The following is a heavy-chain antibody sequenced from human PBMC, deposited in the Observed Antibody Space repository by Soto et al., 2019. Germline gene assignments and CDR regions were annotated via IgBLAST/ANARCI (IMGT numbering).Heavy chain of an antibody. Sequence: SETLSLTCAVCGGYFSRYYWTWIRQPPGTGLEWIGEINHSGSTNYNPSLKSRVTISVDTSKNQFSLKLTSVTAADTAVYYCARDKITGLFDYWVQGTLVNVS. V-gene: IGHV4-34*01. CDR2: INHSGST. CDR3: ARDKITGLFDY. D-gene: IGHD2-8*02. J-gene: IGHJ4*02. CDR1: GGYFSRYY.